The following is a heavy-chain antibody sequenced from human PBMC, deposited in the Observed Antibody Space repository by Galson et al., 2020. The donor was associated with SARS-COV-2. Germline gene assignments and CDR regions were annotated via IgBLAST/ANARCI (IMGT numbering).Heavy chain of an antibody. CDR3: ARRGGTVTTKHFDL. J-gene: IGHJ2*01. V-gene: IGHV4-39*01. Sequence: SETLSLTCTVSGGSISTTRYFWGWIRQPPGKGLECIGTIYYSGTTYYNPYLRSRVTISVDTSTNQFSLKLNSVTAADTAVYYCARRGGTVTTKHFDLWGRGTLVTVSS. D-gene: IGHD4-17*01. CDR2: IYYSGTT. CDR1: GGSISTTRYF.